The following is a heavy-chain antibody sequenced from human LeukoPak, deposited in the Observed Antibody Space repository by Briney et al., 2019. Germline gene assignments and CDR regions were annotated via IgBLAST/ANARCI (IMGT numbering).Heavy chain of an antibody. Sequence: GRSLRLSCAASGFTFSSYAMHWVRQAPGKGLEWVAVISYDGSNKYYADSVKGRFTISRDNSKNTLYLQMNSLRAEDTAVYYCARDSRKLPKAFDIWGQGTMVTVSS. CDR1: GFTFSSYA. J-gene: IGHJ3*02. V-gene: IGHV3-30-3*01. CDR3: ARDSRKLPKAFDI. CDR2: ISYDGSNK. D-gene: IGHD1-7*01.